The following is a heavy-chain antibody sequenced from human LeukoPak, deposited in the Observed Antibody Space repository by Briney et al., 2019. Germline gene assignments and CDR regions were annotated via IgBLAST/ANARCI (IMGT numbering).Heavy chain of an antibody. CDR1: GGSIGTSNYY. Sequence: SETLSLTCTVSGGSIGTSNYYWGWIRQPPGKGLEWIGNIFYSGSTYYSPALKSRVTISLDTSKNHFSLKLSSVTAADTAVYYCARDYDILTAYPPTQLFDPWGQGTLVTVSS. D-gene: IGHD3-9*01. CDR3: ARDYDILTAYPPTQLFDP. CDR2: IFYSGST. J-gene: IGHJ5*02. V-gene: IGHV4-39*07.